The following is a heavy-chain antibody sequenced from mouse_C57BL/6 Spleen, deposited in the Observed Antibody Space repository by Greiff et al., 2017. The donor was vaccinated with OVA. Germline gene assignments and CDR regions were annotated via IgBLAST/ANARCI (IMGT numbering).Heavy chain of an antibody. Sequence: QLQQPGAELVKPGASVKLSCKASGYTFTSYWMHWVKQRPGQGLEWIGMIHPNSGSTNYNEKFKSKATLTVDKSSSTAYMQLSSLTSEDSAVYYCARSGGYDGYFDYWGQGTTLTVSS. J-gene: IGHJ2*01. CDR3: ARSGGYDGYFDY. CDR1: GYTFTSYW. V-gene: IGHV1-64*01. D-gene: IGHD2-2*01. CDR2: IHPNSGST.